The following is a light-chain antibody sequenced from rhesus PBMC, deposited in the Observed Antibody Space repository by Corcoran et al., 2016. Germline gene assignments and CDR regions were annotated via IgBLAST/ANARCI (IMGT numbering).Light chain of an antibody. CDR2: QAS. CDR3: LQSKNSPRT. J-gene: IGKJ1*01. CDR1: ERVSFLGINL. V-gene: IGKV7-13*01. Sequence: DIVLTQSPAPLAVSPGQRATITCRASERVSFLGINLIHWYQHKPGQPPKLLLYQASNKDTGVPARFSGNGSRTDFTLTIHPVEADDAADYYCLQSKNSPRTFGQGTKVEIK.